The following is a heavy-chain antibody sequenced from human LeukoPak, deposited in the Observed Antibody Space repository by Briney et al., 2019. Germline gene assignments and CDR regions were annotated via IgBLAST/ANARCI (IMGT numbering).Heavy chain of an antibody. J-gene: IGHJ2*01. V-gene: IGHV1-69*05. CDR2: IIPIFGTA. CDR3: ARTYYYDSSGYYSHWYFDL. CDR1: GGTFSSYA. D-gene: IGHD3-22*01. Sequence: SVKVSCKASGGTFSSYAISWVRQAPGQGLEWMGGIIPIFGTANYAQKFQGRATITTDESTSTAYMELSSLRSEDTAVYYCARTYYYDSSGYYSHWYFDLWGRGTLVTVSS.